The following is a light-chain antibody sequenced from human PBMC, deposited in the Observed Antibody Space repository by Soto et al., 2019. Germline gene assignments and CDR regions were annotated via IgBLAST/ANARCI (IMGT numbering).Light chain of an antibody. CDR2: GAA. CDR3: QQYNNWPLT. J-gene: IGKJ4*01. CDR1: QSISSN. V-gene: IGKV3-15*01. Sequence: EIVMTQSPATLSVSPGERANLSCRASQSISSNLDWYQQKPGQAPRPLIYGAATRATGIPARFSGSGSGTGFTLTISSLQSEDFAVYHCQQYNNWPLTFGGGTKVDIK.